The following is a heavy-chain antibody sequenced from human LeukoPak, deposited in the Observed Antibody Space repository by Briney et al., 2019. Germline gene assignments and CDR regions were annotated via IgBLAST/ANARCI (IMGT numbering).Heavy chain of an antibody. D-gene: IGHD2-15*01. CDR1: GDSLTSSF. Sequence: SETLSLTCTVSGDSLTSSFWAWIRQPAGKGLEWIGRIYTSGYTNYNPSLKSRVILSVDTSENQFSLRLNSVTAADAAMYYCARDCSGGTCYSGVVDYWGQGMLVTVSS. CDR2: IYTSGYT. CDR3: ARDCSGGTCYSGVVDY. V-gene: IGHV4-4*07. J-gene: IGHJ4*02.